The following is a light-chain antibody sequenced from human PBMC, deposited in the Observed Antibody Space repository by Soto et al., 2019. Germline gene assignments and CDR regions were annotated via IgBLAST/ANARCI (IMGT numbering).Light chain of an antibody. Sequence: DIPMTQSPSTLSASVGDRVTIICRASQSISSWLAWYQQKPGKAPKLLIYDASSLESGVPSRFSGSGSGTEFTLTISSLQPDDFATYYCQQYNSSWTFGQGTKVEIK. V-gene: IGKV1-5*02. CDR3: QQYNSSWT. CDR2: DAS. CDR1: QSISSW. J-gene: IGKJ1*01.